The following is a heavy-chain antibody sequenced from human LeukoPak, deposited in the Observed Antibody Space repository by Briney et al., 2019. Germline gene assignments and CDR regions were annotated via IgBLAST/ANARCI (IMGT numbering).Heavy chain of an antibody. V-gene: IGHV3-23*01. Sequence: SGGSLRLSCTASGFTFSDYAMSWVRQAPGKGLEWVSGISGSGGSIHYADSVKGRFIISRDNSKNTLYLQMNRLRAEDTAVYYCAKGGDGYNYYFDYWGQETLVTVSS. J-gene: IGHJ4*02. D-gene: IGHD5-24*01. CDR1: GFTFSDYA. CDR2: ISGSGGSI. CDR3: AKGGDGYNYYFDY.